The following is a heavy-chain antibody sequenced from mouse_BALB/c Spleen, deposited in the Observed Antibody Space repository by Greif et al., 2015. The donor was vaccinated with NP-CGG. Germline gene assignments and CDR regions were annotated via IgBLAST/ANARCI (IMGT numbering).Heavy chain of an antibody. CDR1: GFTFSSFG. CDR2: ISSGSSTI. Sequence: EVQRVESGGGLVQPGGSRKLSCAASGFTFSSFGMHWVRQAPEKGLEWVAYISSGSSTIYYADTVKGRFTISRDNPKNTLFLQMTSLRSEDTAMYYCATYGSSYAMDYWGQGTSVTVSS. J-gene: IGHJ4*01. V-gene: IGHV5-17*02. D-gene: IGHD1-1*01. CDR3: ATYGSSYAMDY.